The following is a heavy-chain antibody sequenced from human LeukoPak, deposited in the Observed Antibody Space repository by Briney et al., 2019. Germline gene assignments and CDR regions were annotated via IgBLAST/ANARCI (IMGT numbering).Heavy chain of an antibody. CDR1: GFTFSSYG. Sequence: PGGSLGLSCAASGFTFSSYGMHWVRQAPGKGLEGVAVTSYDGSNKYYRDSVKGRFTISRDNSKNTLYLQMNSLRAEDTAVYYCAKGGESSGYYGGPDYWGQGTLVTVSS. J-gene: IGHJ4*02. V-gene: IGHV3-30*18. CDR3: AKGGESSGYYGGPDY. CDR2: TSYDGSNK. D-gene: IGHD3-22*01.